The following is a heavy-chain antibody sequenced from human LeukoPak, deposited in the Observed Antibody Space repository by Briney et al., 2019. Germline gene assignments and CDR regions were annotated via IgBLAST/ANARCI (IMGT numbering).Heavy chain of an antibody. V-gene: IGHV3-21*01. Sequence: PGGSLRLSCAASGFTFSSYTMNWVRQAPGKGLECVSSISGSSRNRYYADSVKGRFTISRDNAKNSLYLQMTSLRAEDTAVYYCARTANFAAGYYIDYWGQGTLVTVSS. D-gene: IGHD3-3*01. CDR2: ISGSSRNR. CDR3: ARTANFAAGYYIDY. J-gene: IGHJ4*02. CDR1: GFTFSSYT.